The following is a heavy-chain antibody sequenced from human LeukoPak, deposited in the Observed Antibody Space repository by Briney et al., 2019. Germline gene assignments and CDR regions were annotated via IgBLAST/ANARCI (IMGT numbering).Heavy chain of an antibody. CDR3: ASPRIQLDNWFDP. CDR1: GFIVSTNY. V-gene: IGHV4-34*01. CDR2: INHSGST. J-gene: IGHJ5*02. D-gene: IGHD5-18*01. Sequence: GSLRLSCAASGFIVSTNYMSWVRQAPGKGLERIGEINHSGSTNYNPSLKSRVTISVDTSKNQFSLKLSSVTAADTAVYYCASPRIQLDNWFDPWGQGTLVTVSS.